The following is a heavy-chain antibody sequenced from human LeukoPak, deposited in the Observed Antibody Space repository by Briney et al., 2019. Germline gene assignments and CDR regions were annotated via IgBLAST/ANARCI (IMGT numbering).Heavy chain of an antibody. J-gene: IGHJ3*02. V-gene: IGHV3-33*01. CDR3: ARDRADSNGCGAFDI. CDR1: GFTFSSYG. CDR2: IWYDGSNE. D-gene: IGHD3-22*01. Sequence: PGRSLRLSCAASGFTFSSYGMHWVRQAPGKGLEWVAVIWYDGSNEYYTDSVKGRFTISRDNSKNTLYLQMNSLRAEDTAVYFCARDRADSNGCGAFDIWGQGTMVTV.